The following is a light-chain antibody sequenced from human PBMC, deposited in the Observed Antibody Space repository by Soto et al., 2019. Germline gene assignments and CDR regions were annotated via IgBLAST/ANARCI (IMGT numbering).Light chain of an antibody. Sequence: EIVLTQSPATLSLSPGDRATLSCRASQSVNYLAWYQQKPGQAPRLLIYDASNRATGIPARFSGSGSGTHFTLSISSLEPEDFAVYYCQQRGTWPPLTFGGGTKVEIK. CDR1: QSVNY. CDR3: QQRGTWPPLT. V-gene: IGKV3-11*01. J-gene: IGKJ4*01. CDR2: DAS.